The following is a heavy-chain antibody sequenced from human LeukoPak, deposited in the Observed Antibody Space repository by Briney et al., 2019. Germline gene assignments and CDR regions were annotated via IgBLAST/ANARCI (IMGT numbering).Heavy chain of an antibody. V-gene: IGHV4-38-2*02. CDR2: IYHSGST. J-gene: IGHJ2*01. CDR3: ARVLNTRDWSFDL. D-gene: IGHD2/OR15-2a*01. CDR1: GYSLSSGYY. Sequence: PSETLSLTCTVSGYSLSSGYYGGWIRQPPGKGLEWIGNIYHSGSTYYNPSLKSRVAISVDTSKNQFSLRLSSVTAADTAVYYCARVLNTRDWSFDLWGRGTLVTVSS.